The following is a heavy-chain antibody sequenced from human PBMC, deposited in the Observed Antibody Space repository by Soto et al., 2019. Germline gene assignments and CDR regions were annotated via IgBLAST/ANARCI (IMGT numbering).Heavy chain of an antibody. CDR2: ISSSSSYI. V-gene: IGHV3-21*01. Sequence: EVQLVESGGGLVKPGGSLRLSCAASGFTFSSYSMNWVRQAPGKGLEWVSSISSSSSYIYYADSVKGRFTISRDNAKNSLYLQMNSLGAEDTAVYYCATGGRAVAGRGENYYGMDVWGQGTTVTVSS. CDR1: GFTFSSYS. CDR3: ATGGRAVAGRGENYYGMDV. D-gene: IGHD6-19*01. J-gene: IGHJ6*02.